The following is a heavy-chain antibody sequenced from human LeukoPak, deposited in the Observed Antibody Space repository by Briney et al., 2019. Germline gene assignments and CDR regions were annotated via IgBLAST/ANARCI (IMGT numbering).Heavy chain of an antibody. D-gene: IGHD5-18*01. J-gene: IGHJ5*02. Sequence: SETLSLTCAVSGGSISSSNWWSWVRQPPGKGLEWIGEIYHSGSTNYNPSLKSRVTISVDKSKNQFSLKLSSVTAADTAVYYCARLPTGYPNWFDTWGQGVLVTVSS. CDR3: ARLPTGYPNWFDT. V-gene: IGHV4-4*02. CDR2: IYHSGST. CDR1: GGSISSSNW.